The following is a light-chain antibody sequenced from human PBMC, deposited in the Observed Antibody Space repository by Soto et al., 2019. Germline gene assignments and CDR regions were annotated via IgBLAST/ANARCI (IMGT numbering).Light chain of an antibody. V-gene: IGKV3-20*01. CDR3: QQYGSSRLT. CDR1: QSVSSSY. Sequence: EIVLTQSPGTLSLSPGERATLSCRAIQSVSSSYLAWYQQKPGQAPRLLTYGASSRATGIPDRFSRSGSGTDFTLTISRLEPEDFAVYYCQQYGSSRLTYGGGTQVEIK. J-gene: IGKJ4*01. CDR2: GAS.